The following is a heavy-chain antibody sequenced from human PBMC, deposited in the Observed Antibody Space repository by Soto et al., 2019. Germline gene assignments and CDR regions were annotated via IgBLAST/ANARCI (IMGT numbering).Heavy chain of an antibody. J-gene: IGHJ6*02. Sequence: RSLILSRAASGVIFNSYCLRSVRHAPGPGLEWVAFLCNDGSNSYYANSVKGRFTISRDNSKNTLYLQMSSLRAEDTAVYYCARRQISPPTRGAATARGAMDVWGQGTTVTVSS. CDR2: LCNDGSNS. V-gene: IGHV3-33*01. CDR3: ARRQISPPTRGAATARGAMDV. CDR1: GVIFNSYC. D-gene: IGHD6-13*01.